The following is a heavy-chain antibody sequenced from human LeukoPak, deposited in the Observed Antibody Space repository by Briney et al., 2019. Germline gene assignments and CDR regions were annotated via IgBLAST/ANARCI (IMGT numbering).Heavy chain of an antibody. V-gene: IGHV3-7*01. J-gene: IGHJ4*02. D-gene: IGHD2-2*01. Sequence: GGSLRLSCAASGFTLSSYWMSWVRQAPGKGLEWVANIKQDGSEKYYVDSVKGRFTISRDNAKNSLYLQMNSLRAEDTAVYYCARVGSLYQLPNYFDYWGQGTLVTVSS. CDR1: GFTLSSYW. CDR2: IKQDGSEK. CDR3: ARVGSLYQLPNYFDY.